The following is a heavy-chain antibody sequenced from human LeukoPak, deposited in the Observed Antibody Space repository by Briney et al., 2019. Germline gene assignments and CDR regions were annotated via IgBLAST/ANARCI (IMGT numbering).Heavy chain of an antibody. V-gene: IGHV5-51*01. D-gene: IGHD2-2*02. CDR3: ARPVVPAAIPTGWFDP. J-gene: IGHJ5*02. Sequence: GESLKITCKGSGYSFSSYWIGWVRQMPGKGLEWMGIIYPGDSDTRYSPSFQGQVTISADKSISTAYLQWSSLKASDTAMYYCARPVVPAAIPTGWFDPWGQGTLVTVSS. CDR2: IYPGDSDT. CDR1: GYSFSSYW.